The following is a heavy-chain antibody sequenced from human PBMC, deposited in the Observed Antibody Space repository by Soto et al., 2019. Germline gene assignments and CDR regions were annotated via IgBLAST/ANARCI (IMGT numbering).Heavy chain of an antibody. J-gene: IGHJ5*02. Sequence: SETLSLTCTVSGGSISSYYWNWIRQPAGKGLEWLGRIHTSGTTYYNPALKSRVTMSVGTSKNQFSVKLRSVTAADTGVYYCAKEDNLDTWGPGNLVTVSP. V-gene: IGHV4-4*07. CDR3: AKEDNLDT. CDR1: GGSISSYY. CDR2: IHTSGTT.